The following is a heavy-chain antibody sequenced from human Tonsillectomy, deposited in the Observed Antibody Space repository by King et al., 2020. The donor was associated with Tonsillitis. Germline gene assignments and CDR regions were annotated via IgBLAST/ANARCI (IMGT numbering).Heavy chain of an antibody. D-gene: IGHD3-22*01. Sequence: VQLQESGPGLVKPSQTLSLTCSVSGGSISSGGYYWSWIRQHPGKGLEWIGYIYYSGSTYYNPSLKSRVTISVDTSKNQFSLKLSSVTAADTAVYYCATSTDYYDSSGYRAAGAFDIWGQGTMVTVSS. V-gene: IGHV4-31*03. CDR3: ATSTDYYDSSGYRAAGAFDI. J-gene: IGHJ3*02. CDR1: GGSISSGGYY. CDR2: IYYSGST.